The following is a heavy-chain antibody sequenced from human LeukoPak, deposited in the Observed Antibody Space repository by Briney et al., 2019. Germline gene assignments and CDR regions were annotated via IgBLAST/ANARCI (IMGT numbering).Heavy chain of an antibody. CDR1: GGSFSGYY. Sequence: SETLSLTCAVYGGSFSGYYWSWIRQPPGKGLEWIGEINHSGSTNYNPSLKSRVTISVDTSKNQFSLKLSSVTAADTAVYYCARRGGNSAIHYWGQGTLVTVSS. CDR3: ARRGGNSAIHY. J-gene: IGHJ4*02. V-gene: IGHV4-34*01. D-gene: IGHD4-23*01. CDR2: INHSGST.